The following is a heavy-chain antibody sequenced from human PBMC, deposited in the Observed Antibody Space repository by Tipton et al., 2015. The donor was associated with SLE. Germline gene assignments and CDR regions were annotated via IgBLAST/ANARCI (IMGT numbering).Heavy chain of an antibody. V-gene: IGHV1-18*01. Sequence: QLVQSGAEVKKPGASVKVYCKASGYTFTSYGISWVRQAPGQGLAWMGWINPDNGNTNFAQNLQGRVIMTADTSTSTAYMELSSLRSEDTAVYYCARGGDEDAFDIWGQGTMVTVSS. CDR3: ARGGDEDAFDI. D-gene: IGHD3-10*01. J-gene: IGHJ3*02. CDR2: INPDNGNT. CDR1: GYTFTSYG.